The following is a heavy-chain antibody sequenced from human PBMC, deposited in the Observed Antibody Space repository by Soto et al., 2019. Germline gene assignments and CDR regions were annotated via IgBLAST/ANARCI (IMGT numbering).Heavy chain of an antibody. CDR3: AREASAVISLDY. Sequence: GASVKVSCKASGYTFTSCGISWVRQAPGQGLEWMGWISAYNGNTNYAQKFQGRVTLTGDTSISTAYMELYSLTSDDTAVYSCAREASAVISLDYWGQGTLVTVSS. CDR1: GYTFTSCG. J-gene: IGHJ4*02. CDR2: ISAYNGNT. D-gene: IGHD6-19*01. V-gene: IGHV1-18*04.